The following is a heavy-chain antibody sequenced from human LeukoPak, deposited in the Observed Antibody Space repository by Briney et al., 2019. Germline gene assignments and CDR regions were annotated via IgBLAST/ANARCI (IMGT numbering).Heavy chain of an antibody. CDR1: GGSFSGYY. Sequence: PSETLSLTCAVYGGSFSGYYWSWIRQPPGKGLEWIGEINHSGSTNYNPSLKSRVTISVDTSKNQFSLKLSSVTAADTAVYYCARGPIRGRVQDYWGQGTLVTVSS. CDR2: INHSGST. D-gene: IGHD3-9*01. CDR3: ARGPIRGRVQDY. J-gene: IGHJ4*02. V-gene: IGHV4-34*01.